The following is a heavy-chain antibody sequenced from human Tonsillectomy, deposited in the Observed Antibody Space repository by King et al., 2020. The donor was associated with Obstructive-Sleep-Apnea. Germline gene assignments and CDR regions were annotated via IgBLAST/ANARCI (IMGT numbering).Heavy chain of an antibody. J-gene: IGHJ1*01. V-gene: IGHV3-15*01. CDR2: IKSKTYGETT. CDR1: GFTFNIAW. D-gene: IGHD1-1*01. Sequence: VQLVESGGDLVKPGGSLRLSCAGSGFTFNIAWMSWVRQAPGKGLEWVGRIKSKTYGETTDYAAPVNGRFTISRDDSKNTLYLQMNSLRTEDTAVYFCTSFERQWVQGALVTVSS. CDR3: TSFERQ.